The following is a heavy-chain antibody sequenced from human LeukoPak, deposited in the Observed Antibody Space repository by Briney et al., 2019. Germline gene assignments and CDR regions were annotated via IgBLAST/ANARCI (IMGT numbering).Heavy chain of an antibody. CDR1: GFTFSSYA. J-gene: IGHJ3*02. V-gene: IGHV3-23*01. CDR3: ARDKTGRGAFDI. CDR2: ISGSGGST. Sequence: PGGSLRLSCAASGFTFSSYAMSWVRQAPGKGLEWVSAISGSGGSTYYADSVKGRFTISRDNAKNSLYLQMNSLRAEDTAVYYCARDKTGRGAFDIWGQGTMVTVSS. D-gene: IGHD3-10*01.